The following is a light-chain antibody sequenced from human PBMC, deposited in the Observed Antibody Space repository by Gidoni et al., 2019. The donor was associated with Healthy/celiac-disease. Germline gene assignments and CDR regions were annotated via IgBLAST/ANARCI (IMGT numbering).Light chain of an antibody. CDR2: GAS. Sequence: EIVMTQSPATLSVSPGERATLSCRAIQSVSSKLAWYQQKPGQAPRLLIYGASTRATGIPARFSGSGSGTEFTLTISSLQSEDFAVYYCQQYNNWPTWXXXQGTKVEIK. CDR1: QSVSSK. J-gene: IGKJ1*01. CDR3: QQYNNWPTWX. V-gene: IGKV3-15*01.